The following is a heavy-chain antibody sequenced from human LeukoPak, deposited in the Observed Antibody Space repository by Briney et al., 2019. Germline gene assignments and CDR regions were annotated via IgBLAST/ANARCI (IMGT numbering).Heavy chain of an antibody. CDR1: GYSFVSYW. J-gene: IGHJ5*02. V-gene: IGHV5-51*01. Sequence: GESLKISCKGSGYSFVSYWIGWVRQMPGKGPEWMVIIYPGDSDTRYSPSFQGQVTISADKSISTAYLQWSSLKASDTAMYYCARGLYDSSGYYTNWFDPWGQGTLVTVSS. D-gene: IGHD3-22*01. CDR2: IYPGDSDT. CDR3: ARGLYDSSGYYTNWFDP.